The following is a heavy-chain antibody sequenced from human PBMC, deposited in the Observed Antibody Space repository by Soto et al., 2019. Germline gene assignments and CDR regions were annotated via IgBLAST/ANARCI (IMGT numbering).Heavy chain of an antibody. D-gene: IGHD3-9*01. CDR2: IYYSGST. Sequence: QVQLQESGPGLVKPSQTLSLTCTVSGGSISSGGYYWSWIRQHPGKGLEWIGYIYYSGSTYYNPSLKSRVTESVDPAKNQFALKLSSVTAADTAVYYWARDRGDILTGYYTYGMDVWGQGTTVTVSS. V-gene: IGHV4-31*03. J-gene: IGHJ6*02. CDR3: ARDRGDILTGYYTYGMDV. CDR1: GGSISSGGYY.